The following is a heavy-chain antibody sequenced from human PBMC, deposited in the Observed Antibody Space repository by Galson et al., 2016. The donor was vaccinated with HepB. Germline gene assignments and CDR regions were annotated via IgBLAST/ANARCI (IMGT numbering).Heavy chain of an antibody. CDR2: ISDDGSDG. CDR1: GFSVTSYA. CDR3: ARDQGQQLPSLLYTYGRDV. Sequence: SLRLSCAASGFSVTSYALHWVRQAPGKGLEWVALISDDGSDGHYADSVKGRLTISSDSSKNTVYLQLNRLTAEDTAVYFCARDQGQQLPSLLYTYGRDVWGQGTTVSVSS. V-gene: IGHV3-30*04. J-gene: IGHJ6*02. D-gene: IGHD6-13*01.